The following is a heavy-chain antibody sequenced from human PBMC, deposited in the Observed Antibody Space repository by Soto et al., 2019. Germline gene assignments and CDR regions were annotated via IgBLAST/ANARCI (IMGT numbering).Heavy chain of an antibody. CDR2: LYSGDSA. V-gene: IGHV3-66*01. CDR3: VLKLGESFDH. J-gene: IGHJ4*02. CDR1: GFTVGANY. D-gene: IGHD3-16*01. Sequence: EVQLVESGGGLVQPGGSLRLSCAGSGFTVGANYMSWVRQAPGKGLGWVSTLYSGDSASYADSVRGRFTISKDRSKNTLDLQMNSLRAEDTAVYYCVLKLGESFDHWGQGTLVTVSS.